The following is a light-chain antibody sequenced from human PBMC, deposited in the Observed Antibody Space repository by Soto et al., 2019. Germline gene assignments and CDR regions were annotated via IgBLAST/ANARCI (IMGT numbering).Light chain of an antibody. Sequence: EIVMTQSPVTLSVSPGERATLSCRASQSVNSNLAWYQHIPGQAPRLLIYGASTRATGIPARFSGSGSGTEFTLTINSLQSEDFAVYYCQQYNSWRTFGQGTKLEIK. V-gene: IGKV3-15*01. CDR1: QSVNSN. J-gene: IGKJ2*01. CDR3: QQYNSWRT. CDR2: GAS.